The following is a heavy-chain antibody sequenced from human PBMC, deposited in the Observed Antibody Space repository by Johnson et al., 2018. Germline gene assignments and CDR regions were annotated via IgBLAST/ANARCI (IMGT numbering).Heavy chain of an antibody. V-gene: IGHV3-74*01. J-gene: IGHJ3*02. CDR3: ARDRRFCSGGSCYSVGAFDI. CDR1: RFTSSSYW. D-gene: IGHD2-15*01. Sequence: VQLQESGGGLVQPGGSXRLSCEASRFTSSSYWMHWLRQAPGKGLVWVSRIKSDESGTRYAASVQGRFTISRDNAKTTLYLQRNSLRAEDTAVYYCARDRRFCSGGSCYSVGAFDIWGQGTMVTVSS. CDR2: IKSDESGT.